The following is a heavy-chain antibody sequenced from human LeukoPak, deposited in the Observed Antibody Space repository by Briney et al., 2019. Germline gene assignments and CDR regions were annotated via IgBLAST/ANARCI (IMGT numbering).Heavy chain of an antibody. D-gene: IGHD5-24*01. CDR2: INPIGGST. CDR3: ARALRMATIPGVNMNYFDY. J-gene: IGHJ4*02. CDR1: GFTFTGYS. V-gene: IGHV1-46*01. Sequence: GASVKVSCKASGFTFTGYSMHWVRQAPGQGLEWMGIINPIGGSTIYAQKFQGRVTMTRDTSTSTVYMELSSLRSEDTAVYYCARALRMATIPGVNMNYFDYWGQGTLVTVSS.